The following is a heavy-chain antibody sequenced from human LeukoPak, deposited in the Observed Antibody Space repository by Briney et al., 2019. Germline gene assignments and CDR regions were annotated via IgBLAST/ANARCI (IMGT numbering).Heavy chain of an antibody. Sequence: GGSLRLSCGASGLXFSSYGMHGVRQAPGKGLEWVAVISYDGSNKYYADSVKGRFTISRDNSKNTLYLQMNSLRAEDTAVYYCAKLPGVAGTNYYYGMDVWGQGTTVTVSS. D-gene: IGHD6-19*01. CDR2: ISYDGSNK. CDR3: AKLPGVAGTNYYYGMDV. V-gene: IGHV3-30*18. J-gene: IGHJ6*02. CDR1: GLXFSSYG.